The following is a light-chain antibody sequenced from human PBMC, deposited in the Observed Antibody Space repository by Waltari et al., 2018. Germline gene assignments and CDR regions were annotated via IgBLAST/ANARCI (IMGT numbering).Light chain of an antibody. CDR1: KLGDKY. CDR3: QAWDSSTAWV. J-gene: IGLJ1*01. Sequence: SYELTQPPSVSVSPGQTATITCSGDKLGDKYACWYQQKPGQSPVLVIYQNRKRPSGIPRRFSGSNSGNTATLTISGAQAMDEADYYGQAWDSSTAWVFGTGTKVTVL. V-gene: IGLV3-1*01. CDR2: QNR.